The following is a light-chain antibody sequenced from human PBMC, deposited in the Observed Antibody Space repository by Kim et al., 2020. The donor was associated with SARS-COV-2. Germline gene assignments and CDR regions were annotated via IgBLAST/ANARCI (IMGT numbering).Light chain of an antibody. Sequence: ALGQTVRITCQGGSLRVYYANCYQQKPGQAPVLVVYDRNNRPSGIPDRFSGSTSGNIASLTITGAQAEDEAEYFCNSRDSSGSPYVFGSGTKVTVL. CDR1: SLRVYY. CDR3: NSRDSSGSPYV. V-gene: IGLV3-19*01. J-gene: IGLJ1*01. CDR2: DRN.